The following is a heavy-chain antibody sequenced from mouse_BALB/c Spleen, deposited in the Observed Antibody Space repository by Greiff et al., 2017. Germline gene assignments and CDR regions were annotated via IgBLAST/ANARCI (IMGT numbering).Heavy chain of an antibody. Sequence: EVQGVESGGGLVKPGGSLKLSCAASGFTFSSYAMSWVRQTPEKRLEWVASISSGGSTYYPDSVKGRFTISRDNARNILYLQMSSLRSEDTAMYYCARNWEWFAYWGQGTLVTVSA. CDR3: ARNWEWFAY. D-gene: IGHD4-1*01. CDR1: GFTFSSYA. J-gene: IGHJ3*01. V-gene: IGHV5-6-5*01. CDR2: ISSGGST.